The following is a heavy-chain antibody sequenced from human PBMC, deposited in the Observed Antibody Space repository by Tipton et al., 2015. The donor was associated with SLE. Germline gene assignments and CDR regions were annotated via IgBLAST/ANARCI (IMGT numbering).Heavy chain of an antibody. CDR1: NGSISSHL. Sequence: TLSLTCTVSNGSISSHLLSWIRQSPGKGLEWIGYVYYNGGTKYNPSLKSRVTISVDRSRTHFSLKLSSVTAADTAVYYCARGGLDYYNGLDLWGQGTTVTVSS. V-gene: IGHV4-59*11. J-gene: IGHJ6*02. CDR3: ARGGLDYYNGLDL. CDR2: VYYNGGT. D-gene: IGHD3-10*01.